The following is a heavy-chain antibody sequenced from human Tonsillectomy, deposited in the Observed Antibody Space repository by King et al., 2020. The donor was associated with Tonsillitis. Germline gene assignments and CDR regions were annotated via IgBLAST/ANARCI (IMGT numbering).Heavy chain of an antibody. V-gene: IGHV5-51*01. CDR1: GYSFTSYW. CDR2: IYPGDSNT. CDR3: ARHTLLRGVTQLDY. D-gene: IGHD3-10*01. Sequence: VQLGESGAEVKKPGESLKISCKGSGYSFTSYWIGWVRQMPGKGLEWMGIIYPGDSNTRYSPSFQGQVTISADKSISTAYLQWSSLKASDTAMYFCARHTLLRGVTQLDYWGQGTLVTVSS. J-gene: IGHJ4*02.